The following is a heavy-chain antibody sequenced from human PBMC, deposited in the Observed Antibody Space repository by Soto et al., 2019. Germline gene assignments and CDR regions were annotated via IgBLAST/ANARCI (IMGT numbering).Heavy chain of an antibody. J-gene: IGHJ4*02. CDR3: ARDRGTTWPYYFDY. V-gene: IGHV1-46*03. CDR1: GYTFTNYF. Sequence: ASVKVSCKTSGYTFTNYFIHWVRQAPGQGLEWMGIINPSVGTTSYPQKFQGRVTMTRDTSTSTAYMELSSLKSDDTAVYYCARDRGTTWPYYFDYGGQGTLVTVSS. CDR2: INPSVGTT.